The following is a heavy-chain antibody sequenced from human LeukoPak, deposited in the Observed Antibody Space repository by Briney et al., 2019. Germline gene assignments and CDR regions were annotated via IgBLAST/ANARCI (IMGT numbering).Heavy chain of an antibody. CDR3: ARDQGSGWQNWFDP. V-gene: IGHV4-59*01. Sequence: SETLSLTCTVSGGSISSYYWSWIRQPPGKGLVWIGYIYYSGSTNYNPSLKSRVTISVDTSKNQFSLKLSSVTAADTAVYYCARDQGSGWQNWFDPWGQGTLVTVSS. CDR1: GGSISSYY. CDR2: IYYSGST. J-gene: IGHJ5*02. D-gene: IGHD6-19*01.